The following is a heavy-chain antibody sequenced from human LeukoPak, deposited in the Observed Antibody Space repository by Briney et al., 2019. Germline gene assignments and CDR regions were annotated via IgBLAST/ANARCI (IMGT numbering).Heavy chain of an antibody. V-gene: IGHV4-39*07. J-gene: IGHJ4*02. CDR1: GGSISSSSYY. D-gene: IGHD3-10*01. CDR2: IYYSGGT. Sequence: SETLSLTCTVSGGSISSSSYYWGWIRQPLGKGLEWIGSIYYSGGTYYNPSLKSRVTISVDTSKNQFSLKLSSVTAADTAVYYCARRGYGSGSYEDYWGQGTLVTVSS. CDR3: ARRGYGSGSYEDY.